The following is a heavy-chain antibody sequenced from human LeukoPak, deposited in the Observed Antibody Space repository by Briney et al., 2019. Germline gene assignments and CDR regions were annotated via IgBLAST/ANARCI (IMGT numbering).Heavy chain of an antibody. V-gene: IGHV4-39*07. Sequence: PSETLSLTCSVSGGSVSRNTHYCGWIRQPPGKGLEWIGEIYHSGSTNYNPSLKSRVTISVDESKNQFSLKLSSVTAADTAVYYCASNGGDYNYYYYMDVWGKGTTVTVSS. J-gene: IGHJ6*03. CDR1: GGSVSRNTHY. CDR3: ASNGGDYNYYYYMDV. D-gene: IGHD2-21*02. CDR2: IYHSGST.